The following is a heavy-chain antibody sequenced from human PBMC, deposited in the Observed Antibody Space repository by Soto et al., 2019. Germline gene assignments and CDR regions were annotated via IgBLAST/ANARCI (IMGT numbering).Heavy chain of an antibody. D-gene: IGHD4-17*01. V-gene: IGHV4-39*01. CDR3: ARLSYGDYVPFDY. Sequence: QLQLQESGPGLVKPSETLSLTCTVSGGSISSSSYYWGWIRQPPGKGLEWIGSIYYSGSTYYNPSLKSRFTISVDTSKNQFSLKLSSVTAADTAVYYCARLSYGDYVPFDYWGQGTLVTVSS. CDR1: GGSISSSSYY. CDR2: IYYSGST. J-gene: IGHJ4*02.